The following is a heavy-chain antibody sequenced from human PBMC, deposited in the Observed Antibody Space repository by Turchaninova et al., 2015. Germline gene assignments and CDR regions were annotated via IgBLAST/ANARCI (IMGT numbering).Heavy chain of an antibody. CDR3: ARDGAALSFPHF. V-gene: IGHV1-69*01. D-gene: IGHD6-25*01. CDR2: FVPVFGTA. J-gene: IGHJ4*02. CDR1: GGSFRSYG. Sequence: EVKKPGSSVKVSCKASGGSFRSYGISWVRQAPGQGLEWMGVFVPVFGTAKYAPKFQDRVTITADESTSTAYMELSSLRSEDTAVYYCARDGAALSFPHFWGQGTLVTVSS.